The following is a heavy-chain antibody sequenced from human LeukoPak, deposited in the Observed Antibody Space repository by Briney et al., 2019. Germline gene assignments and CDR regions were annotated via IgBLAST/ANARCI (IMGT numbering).Heavy chain of an antibody. J-gene: IGHJ4*02. CDR3: AKGRPGIAAAGTFDY. Sequence: PGGSLRLSCVASGIDISYHYVGWVRQAPGKGLEWVSAISGSGGSTYYADSVKGRFTISRDNSKNTLYLQMNSLRAEDTAVYYCAKGRPGIAAAGTFDYWGQGTLVTVSS. CDR2: ISGSGGST. CDR1: GIDISYHY. V-gene: IGHV3-23*01. D-gene: IGHD6-13*01.